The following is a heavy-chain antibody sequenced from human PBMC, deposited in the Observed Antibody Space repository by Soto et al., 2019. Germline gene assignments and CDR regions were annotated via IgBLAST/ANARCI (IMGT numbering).Heavy chain of an antibody. CDR2: TYHSGTT. CDR3: ARAQYGDYGYGMDV. J-gene: IGHJ6*02. V-gene: IGHV4-30-2*01. CDR1: GGSISSGGYS. D-gene: IGHD4-17*01. Sequence: PSDTLSLTCAVSGGSISSGGYSWTWIRQPPGKGLEWIGYTYHSGTTYYSPSLKSRVTISVDRSKNQFSLKLTSVTAADTAAYYCARAQYGDYGYGMDVWGQGTPVTVSS.